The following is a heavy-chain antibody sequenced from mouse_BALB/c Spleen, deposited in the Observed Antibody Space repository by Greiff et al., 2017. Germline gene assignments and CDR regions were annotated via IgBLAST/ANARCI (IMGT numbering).Heavy chain of an antibody. J-gene: IGHJ4*01. CDR1: GFSLTSYG. Sequence: QVQLKESGPGLVAPSQSLSITCTVSGFSLTSYGVHWVRQPPGKGLEWLGVIWAGGSTNYNSALMSRLSISKDNSKSQVFLKMNSLQTDDTAMYYCARGGRLLLRPLYAMDYWGQGTSVTVSS. D-gene: IGHD1-1*01. CDR2: IWAGGST. V-gene: IGHV2-9*02. CDR3: ARGGRLLLRPLYAMDY.